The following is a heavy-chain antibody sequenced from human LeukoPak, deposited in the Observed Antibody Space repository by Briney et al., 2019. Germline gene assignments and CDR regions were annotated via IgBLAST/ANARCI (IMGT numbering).Heavy chain of an antibody. CDR3: AGHFYVDL. J-gene: IGHJ2*01. Sequence: SETLSLTCAVYGGSFSGHYWHWFRQPPGKGLEWIGAIHTSVGTDYNPSFKSRVAMSGDTSKHQFSLKLRPVTAAYTAVYYCAGHFYVDLWGPGTLVTASS. CDR1: GGSFSGHY. CDR2: IHTSVGT. V-gene: IGHV4-34*01.